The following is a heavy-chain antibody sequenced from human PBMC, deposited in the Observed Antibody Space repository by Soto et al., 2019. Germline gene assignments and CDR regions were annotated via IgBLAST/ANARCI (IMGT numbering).Heavy chain of an antibody. Sequence: EVQLLESGGGLVQPGGSLRLSCAASGFTFTNYAMSWVRLAPGKGLEWVSAISDSGGYTYYADSAKGRFTISRDNSKNPRYLQMNSLRPEDTAIYYCAKVMAVGPTTIDYWGQGTLVTVSS. D-gene: IGHD1-26*01. CDR3: AKVMAVGPTTIDY. CDR1: GFTFTNYA. J-gene: IGHJ4*02. CDR2: ISDSGGYT. V-gene: IGHV3-23*01.